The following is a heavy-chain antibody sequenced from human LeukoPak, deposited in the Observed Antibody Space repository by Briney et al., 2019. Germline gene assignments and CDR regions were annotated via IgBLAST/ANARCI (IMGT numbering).Heavy chain of an antibody. D-gene: IGHD6-13*01. CDR2: ISAYNGNT. V-gene: IGHV1-18*01. CDR3: ARDPSSSWYGRNFDY. CDR1: GYTFTSYG. Sequence: ASVKVSYKASGYTFTSYGISWVRQAPGQGLEWMGWISAYNGNTNYAQKLQGRVTMTTDTSTSTAYMELRSLRSDDTAVYYCARDPSSSWYGRNFDYWGQGTLVTVSS. J-gene: IGHJ4*02.